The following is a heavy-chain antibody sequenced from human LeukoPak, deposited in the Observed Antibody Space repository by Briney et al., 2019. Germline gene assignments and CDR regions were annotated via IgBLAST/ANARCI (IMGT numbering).Heavy chain of an antibody. CDR2: IKQDGSEK. Sequence: GGSLRLSCAASGFTFSSYRMSWVRQAPGKGLEWVANIKQDGSEKYYVDSVKGRFTISRDNAKNSLYLQMNSLRAEDTAVYYCARVRGRWLQSGYFDYWGQGTLVTVSS. D-gene: IGHD5-24*01. CDR3: ARVRGRWLQSGYFDY. J-gene: IGHJ4*02. CDR1: GFTFSSYR. V-gene: IGHV3-7*01.